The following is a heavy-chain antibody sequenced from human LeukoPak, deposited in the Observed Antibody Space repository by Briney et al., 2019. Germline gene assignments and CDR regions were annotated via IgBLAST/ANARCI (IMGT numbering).Heavy chain of an antibody. CDR2: INPNSGGT. J-gene: IGHJ4*02. CDR1: GYTFTGYY. Sequence: ASVKVSCKASGYTFTGYYMRWVRQAPGQGLEWMGWINPNSGGTNYAQKFQGRVTMTRDTSISTAYMELSRLRSDDTAVYYCARGGHPYVWGSYRYKRGYYFDYWGQGTLVTVSS. CDR3: ARGGHPYVWGSYRYKRGYYFDY. V-gene: IGHV1-2*02. D-gene: IGHD3-16*02.